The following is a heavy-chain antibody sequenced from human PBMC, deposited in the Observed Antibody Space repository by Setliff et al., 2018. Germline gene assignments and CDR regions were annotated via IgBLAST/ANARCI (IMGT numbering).Heavy chain of an antibody. D-gene: IGHD3-3*01. CDR3: ARGGGIITIFGVVTPDFYYYMDV. Sequence: ASVKVSCKASVYTFSSYAMNWVRQAPGQGLEWMGWINTNTGNPTYAQDFTGRFVFSLDTSVSTAYLQISSLKAEDTAVYYCARGGGIITIFGVVTPDFYYYMDVWGTGTTVTVSS. J-gene: IGHJ6*03. CDR1: VYTFSSYA. V-gene: IGHV7-4-1*02. CDR2: INTNTGNP.